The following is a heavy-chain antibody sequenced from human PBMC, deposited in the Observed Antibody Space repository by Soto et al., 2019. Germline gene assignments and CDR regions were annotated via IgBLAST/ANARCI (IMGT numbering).Heavy chain of an antibody. CDR2: ISGSGRKT. J-gene: IGHJ4*02. CDR3: AKNGLSDSPSAIDS. V-gene: IGHV3-23*01. D-gene: IGHD2-8*01. Sequence: GGSLRLSCATSGFTFSSNGMSWVRQAPGKGLDWVSGISGSGRKTYYADSVKGRFTISRDNSKNTLFLQMNSLRVEDTAVYYCAKNGLSDSPSAIDSWGQGTLVTVSS. CDR1: GFTFSSNG.